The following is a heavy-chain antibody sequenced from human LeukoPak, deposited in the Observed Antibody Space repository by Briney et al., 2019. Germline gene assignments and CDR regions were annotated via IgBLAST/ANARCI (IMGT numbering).Heavy chain of an antibody. D-gene: IGHD3-22*01. CDR3: AKDHPKYYCDSSGLYMDV. CDR1: GFAFSSYA. J-gene: IGHJ6*03. CDR2: ISGSGGST. V-gene: IGHV3-23*01. Sequence: PGGSLRLSCAASGFAFSSYAMSWVRQAPGKGLEWVSAISGSGGSTYYADSVKGRFTISRDNSKNTLYLQMNSLRAEDTAVYYCAKDHPKYYCDSSGLYMDVWGKGTTDTVSS.